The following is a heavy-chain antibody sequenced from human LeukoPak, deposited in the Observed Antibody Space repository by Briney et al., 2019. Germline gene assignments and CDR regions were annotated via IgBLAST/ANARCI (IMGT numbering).Heavy chain of an antibody. V-gene: IGHV1-24*01. J-gene: IGHJ5*02. CDR3: ATVEGPSGTHWFDP. CDR1: GYTLTELS. Sequence: ASVKVSCKVSGYTLTELSMHWVRQAPGKGLEWMGGFDPEDGETIYAQKFQGRVTMTEDTSTDTAYMELSSLRSEDTAVYYCATVEGPSGTHWFDPWGQGTLVTVSS. D-gene: IGHD3-10*01. CDR2: FDPEDGET.